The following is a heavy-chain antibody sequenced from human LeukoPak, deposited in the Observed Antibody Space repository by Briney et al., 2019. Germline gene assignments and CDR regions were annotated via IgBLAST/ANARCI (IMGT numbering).Heavy chain of an antibody. CDR3: AKLPGGTTVTTKYNWFDP. Sequence: PGGSLRLSCAASGFTFSSYAMSWVRQTPGKGLEWVSAVSGSGGSTYYADSVKGRFTISRDNSKNTLYLQMNSLRAEDTAVYYCAKLPGGTTVTTKYNWFDPWGQGTLVTVSS. CDR2: VSGSGGST. J-gene: IGHJ5*02. D-gene: IGHD4-17*01. CDR1: GFTFSSYA. V-gene: IGHV3-23*01.